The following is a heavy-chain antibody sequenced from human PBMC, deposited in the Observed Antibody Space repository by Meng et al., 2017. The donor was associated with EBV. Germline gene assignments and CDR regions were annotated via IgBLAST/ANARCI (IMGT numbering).Heavy chain of an antibody. J-gene: IGHJ4*02. CDR1: GGPFRSDA. Sequence: QGQVEKSGAEVKRPGSSVKISYKTSGGPFRSDAVSWVRQGPGQGLEWLGGLIPMSGAPHYAQKFQDRVTITADEYTRTHYMELSSLRSDDTAMYYCASESGRGFTPDFWGQGTLVTVSS. CDR3: ASESGRGFTPDF. D-gene: IGHD3-10*01. V-gene: IGHV1-69*01. CDR2: LIPMSGAP.